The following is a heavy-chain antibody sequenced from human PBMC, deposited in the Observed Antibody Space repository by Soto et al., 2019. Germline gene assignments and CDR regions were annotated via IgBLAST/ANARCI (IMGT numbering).Heavy chain of an antibody. Sequence: EVHLLESGGGSVQPGGSLRLSCVGSGFTFSGYAMSWVRQAPGKGLEWVATVSFSGGDTYYADSVKGRFTISRDSSQNTVFLEMNSLRAEDTALFFCVRDGLRATTKGPYFDFWGQGTLVTVSS. V-gene: IGHV3-23*01. D-gene: IGHD1-26*01. CDR2: VSFSGGDT. CDR1: GFTFSGYA. J-gene: IGHJ4*02. CDR3: VRDGLRATTKGPYFDF.